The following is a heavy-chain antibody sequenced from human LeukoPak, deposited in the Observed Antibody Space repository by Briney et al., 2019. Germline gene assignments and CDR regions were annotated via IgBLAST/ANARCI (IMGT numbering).Heavy chain of an antibody. CDR1: VGSISSTSVY. V-gene: IGHV4-39*01. CDR3: ARLIVGDYFDS. Sequence: SETLSLTCTVSVGSISSTSVYWARISQPPGKGLDWLGTIYFTGTTYYNPSLSSRVTISVDTSNNRFSLKVSSVTAADTAVYYCARLIVGDYFDSWGQGTLVTVSS. D-gene: IGHD1-26*01. J-gene: IGHJ4*02. CDR2: IYFTGTT.